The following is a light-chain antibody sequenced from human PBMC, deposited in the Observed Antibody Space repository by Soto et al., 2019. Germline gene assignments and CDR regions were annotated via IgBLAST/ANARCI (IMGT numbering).Light chain of an antibody. CDR2: GAS. J-gene: IGKJ2*01. Sequence: EIVLTQSPGTLSLSPGERATLSCRASQSVSSSYFAWYQQKPGQAPRLLIYGASSRATGIPDRFSGSGSGTDFTLTISRVEHEDFVVYYCQQYGSSPYTFGEGTKLEIK. V-gene: IGKV3-20*01. CDR1: QSVSSSY. CDR3: QQYGSSPYT.